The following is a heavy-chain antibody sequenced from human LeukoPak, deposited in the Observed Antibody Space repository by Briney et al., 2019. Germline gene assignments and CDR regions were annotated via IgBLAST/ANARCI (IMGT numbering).Heavy chain of an antibody. D-gene: IGHD5-12*01. CDR1: GGSISSYY. Sequence: SETLSLTCTVSGGSISSYYWSWIRQPPGKGLEWIGYIYYSGSTNYNPSLKSRVTISVDTSKNQFSLKLSSVTAADTAVYYCARALNSGYDPWAAYYYYGMDVWGQGTTVTVSS. V-gene: IGHV4-59*08. J-gene: IGHJ6*02. CDR2: IYYSGST. CDR3: ARALNSGYDPWAAYYYYGMDV.